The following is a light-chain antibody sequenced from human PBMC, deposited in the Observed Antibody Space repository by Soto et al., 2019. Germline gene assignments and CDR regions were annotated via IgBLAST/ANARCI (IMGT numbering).Light chain of an antibody. CDR1: QSVSSN. V-gene: IGKV3-15*01. J-gene: IGKJ1*01. CDR3: QQYNNCPWT. Sequence: EIVMTQSPATLSVSPGERATLSCRASQSVSSNLAWYQQKTGHAPRLLIYGASTRATGIPARFSGSGSGTEFTLTISSLQSEDVAVYYCQQYNNCPWTFGQGTKVEIK. CDR2: GAS.